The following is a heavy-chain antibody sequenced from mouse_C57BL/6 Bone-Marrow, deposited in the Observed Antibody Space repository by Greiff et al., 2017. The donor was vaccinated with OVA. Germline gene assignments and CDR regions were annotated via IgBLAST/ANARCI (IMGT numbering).Heavy chain of an antibody. CDR2: IYPGSGST. J-gene: IGHJ2*01. D-gene: IGHD2-3*01. CDR1: GYTFTSYW. Sequence: QVQLQQSGAELVKPGASVKMSCKASGYTFTSYWITWVKQRPGQGLEWIGDIYPGSGSTNYNEKFKSKATLTVDTSSSTAYMQLSSLTSEDSAVYYCARSFYDGSPYYFDYWGQGTTLTVSS. V-gene: IGHV1-55*01. CDR3: ARSFYDGSPYYFDY.